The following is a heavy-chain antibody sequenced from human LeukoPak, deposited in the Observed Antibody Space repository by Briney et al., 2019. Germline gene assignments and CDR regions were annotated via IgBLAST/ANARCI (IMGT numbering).Heavy chain of an antibody. Sequence: ASVKVSCKASGGTFSSYAISWVRQAPGQGREWMGGIIPIFGTANYAQKFQGRVTITADKSTSTAYMELSSLRSEDTAVYYCARGRTAANYFDYWGQGTLVTVSS. CDR3: ARGRTAANYFDY. CDR2: IIPIFGTA. CDR1: GGTFSSYA. D-gene: IGHD1-1*01. J-gene: IGHJ4*02. V-gene: IGHV1-69*06.